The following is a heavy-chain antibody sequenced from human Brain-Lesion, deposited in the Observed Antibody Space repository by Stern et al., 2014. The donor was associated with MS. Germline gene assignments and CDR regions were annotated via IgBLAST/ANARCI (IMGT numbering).Heavy chain of an antibody. D-gene: IGHD3-3*01. J-gene: IGHJ4*02. Sequence: VHLVESGPGLVKPSQTLSLTCTVSGGSISSGNYYWSWIRQHPGKGLEWIGSIYNSGSTYYNPPLKSRVTTSIDTSKNQFSLKLSSVTAADTAVYYCARGSREVLLPRFYFDYWGQGTLVTVSS. CDR2: IYNSGST. CDR1: GGSISSGNYY. CDR3: ARGSREVLLPRFYFDY. V-gene: IGHV4-31*03.